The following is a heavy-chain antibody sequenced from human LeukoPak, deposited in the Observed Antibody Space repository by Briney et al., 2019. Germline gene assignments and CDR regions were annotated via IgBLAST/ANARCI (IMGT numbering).Heavy chain of an antibody. D-gene: IGHD3-3*01. CDR3: ARDSEEYDFWSGRNWFGP. CDR2: IYTSGST. J-gene: IGHJ5*02. V-gene: IGHV4-4*07. CDR1: GGSISSYY. Sequence: PSETLSLTCTVSGGSISSYYWSWIRQPAGKGLEWIGRIYTSGSTNYNPSLKSRVTMSVDTSKNQFSLKLSSVTAADTAVYYCARDSEEYDFWSGRNWFGPWGQGTLVTVSS.